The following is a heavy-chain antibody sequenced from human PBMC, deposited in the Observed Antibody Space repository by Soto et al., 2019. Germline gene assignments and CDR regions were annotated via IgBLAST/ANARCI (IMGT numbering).Heavy chain of an antibody. CDR3: ARCPYSYGYNYYYGMDV. Sequence: SETLSLTCAVSGGSISSSNWWSWVRQPPGKGLEWIGEISHSGSTNYNPSLKSRVTISVDKSKNQFSLKLSSVTAADTAVYYCARCPYSYGYNYYYGMDVWGQGTTVTVSS. CDR1: GGSISSSNW. V-gene: IGHV4-4*02. D-gene: IGHD5-18*01. CDR2: ISHSGST. J-gene: IGHJ6*02.